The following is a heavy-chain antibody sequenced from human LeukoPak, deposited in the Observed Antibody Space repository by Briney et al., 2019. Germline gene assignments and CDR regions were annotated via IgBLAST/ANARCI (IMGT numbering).Heavy chain of an antibody. V-gene: IGHV1-24*01. CDR1: GASLSETS. J-gene: IGHJ4*02. D-gene: IGHD1-26*01. CDR2: FDPEDGES. Sequence: ASVKVSCKVSGASLSETSIHWVRQAPGQWLEWMGGFDPEDGESIFAQRFQGRFSMTEDTSTDTAYMELRGLRPEDTAVYYCATADKWEPLDYWGQGTLVTVSS. CDR3: ATADKWEPLDY.